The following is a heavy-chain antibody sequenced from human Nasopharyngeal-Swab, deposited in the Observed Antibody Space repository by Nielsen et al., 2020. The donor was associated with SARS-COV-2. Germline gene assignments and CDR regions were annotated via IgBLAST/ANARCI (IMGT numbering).Heavy chain of an antibody. CDR3: ARDQRLDYGDYYYYGMDV. V-gene: IGHV4-59*13. CDR1: GGSISSSY. D-gene: IGHD4-17*01. CDR2: IYYSGST. J-gene: IGHJ6*02. Sequence: SETLSLTCTVSGGSISSSYWSWIRQPPGKGLEWIGYIYYSGSTNYNPSLKSRVTISVDTSKNQFSLKLSSVTAADTAVYYCARDQRLDYGDYYYYGMDVWGQGTTVTVSS.